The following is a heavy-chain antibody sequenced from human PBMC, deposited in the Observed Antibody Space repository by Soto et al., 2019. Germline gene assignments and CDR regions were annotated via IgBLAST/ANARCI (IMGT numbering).Heavy chain of an antibody. Sequence: GGSLRLSCAASGFTFSSYAMSWVRQAPGKGLEWVSAISGSGGSTYYADSVKGRFTISRDNSKNTLYLQMNSLRAEDTAVYYCAKKKKPLIMCAMDRPNWFDPWGQGTLVTVSS. CDR1: GFTFSSYA. V-gene: IGHV3-23*01. CDR3: AKKKKPLIMCAMDRPNWFDP. J-gene: IGHJ5*02. D-gene: IGHD2-8*01. CDR2: ISGSGGST.